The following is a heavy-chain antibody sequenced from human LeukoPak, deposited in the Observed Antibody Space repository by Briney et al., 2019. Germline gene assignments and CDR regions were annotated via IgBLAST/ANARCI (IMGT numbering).Heavy chain of an antibody. CDR2: IYYDGST. CDR3: ARDVVVVPAAIHYGMDV. D-gene: IGHD2-2*01. J-gene: IGHJ6*02. CDR1: GGSIGTNY. V-gene: IGHV4-59*12. Sequence: PSETLSLTCTVSGGSIGTNYWSWIRQPPGKGLEWIGCIYYDGSTDYNPSLKSRVTISEDTSKNQFSLNLSSVTAADTAVYYCARDVVVVPAAIHYGMDVWGQGTTVTVSS.